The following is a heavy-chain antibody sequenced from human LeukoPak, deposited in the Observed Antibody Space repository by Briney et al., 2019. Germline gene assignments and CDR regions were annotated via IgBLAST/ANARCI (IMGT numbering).Heavy chain of an antibody. V-gene: IGHV3-74*03. D-gene: IGHD3-10*01. CDR2: IKGDGSDT. CDR1: GFSFSSYC. J-gene: IGHJ4*02. Sequence: PGGSLRLSCAASGFSFSSYCMHWVRQVPGKGLVWVSRIKGDGSDTAYADSAKGRFTISRDNAKNTLYLQMNSLTVDATAVYYCVRDGHRFDFDYWGQGTLVTVSS. CDR3: VRDGHRFDFDY.